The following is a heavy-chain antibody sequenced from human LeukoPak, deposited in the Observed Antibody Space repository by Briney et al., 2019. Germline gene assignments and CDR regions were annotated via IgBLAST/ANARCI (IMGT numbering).Heavy chain of an antibody. D-gene: IGHD3-10*01. J-gene: IGHJ4*02. Sequence: ASVKVSRKASGYTFTSYYMHWVRQAPGQGLEWMGIINPSGGSTSYAQKFQGRVTMTRDTSISTAYMELSRLRSDDTAVYYCARDDDLYGSGNFDYWGQGTLVTVSS. V-gene: IGHV1-46*01. CDR1: GYTFTSYY. CDR3: ARDDDLYGSGNFDY. CDR2: INPSGGST.